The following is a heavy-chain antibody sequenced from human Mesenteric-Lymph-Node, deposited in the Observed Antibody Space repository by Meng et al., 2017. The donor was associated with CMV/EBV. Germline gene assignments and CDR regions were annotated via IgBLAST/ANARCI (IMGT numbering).Heavy chain of an antibody. CDR1: GLIFDNYA. V-gene: IGHV3-23*01. CDR3: SKDLIASAMGYNYGMDV. J-gene: IGHJ6*02. D-gene: IGHD6-13*01. CDR2: VSGSGAGK. Sequence: GGSLRLSCAASGLIFDNYAMSWVRQAPGKGLESVSKVSGSGAGKYYADSVEDRFTISRDDSKNTLHLQVHSLRAEDAAVYYCSKDLIASAMGYNYGMDVWGQGTTVTVSS.